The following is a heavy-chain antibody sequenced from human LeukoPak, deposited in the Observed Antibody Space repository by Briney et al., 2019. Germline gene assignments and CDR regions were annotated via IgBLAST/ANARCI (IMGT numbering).Heavy chain of an antibody. CDR2: IYYSGST. J-gene: IGHJ5*02. V-gene: IGHV4-59*01. Sequence: SGTLSLTCTVSGGSISSYYWSWLRQPPGKGLEWIGYIYYSGSTNYNPSLKSRVTISLDTSKNQFSLNLTSVTAADTAVYYCARAYCSGGSCYSSRGMLDPWGQGTLVTVSS. CDR1: GGSISSYY. D-gene: IGHD2-15*01. CDR3: ARAYCSGGSCYSSRGMLDP.